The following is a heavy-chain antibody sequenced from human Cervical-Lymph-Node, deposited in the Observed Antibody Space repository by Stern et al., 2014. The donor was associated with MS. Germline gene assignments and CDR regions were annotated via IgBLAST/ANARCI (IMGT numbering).Heavy chain of an antibody. CDR1: GFTFSGYG. J-gene: IGHJ4*02. CDR3: ARGHIPYAYNYLFDY. CDR2: ACYVGSTP. D-gene: IGHD5-24*01. Sequence: VHLVESGGGVFQPGTSLRLSCAGSGFTFSGYGIHWVRQAPGKGLEWVALACYVGSTPSYPTSVKGRFTISRDNSKNTLSLQMNSLTAENTAVYYCARGHIPYAYNYLFDYWGQGTLVTVSS. V-gene: IGHV3-33*01.